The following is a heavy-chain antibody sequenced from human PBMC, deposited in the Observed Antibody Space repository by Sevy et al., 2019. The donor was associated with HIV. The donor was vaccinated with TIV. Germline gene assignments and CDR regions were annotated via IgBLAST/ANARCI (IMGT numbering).Heavy chain of an antibody. CDR3: AKAHCSSTSCYYYYYYGMDV. V-gene: IGHV3-30*18. CDR1: GFTFSSYG. J-gene: IGHJ6*02. CDR2: ISYDGSNK. Sequence: GESLKISCAASGFTFSSYGMHWVRQAPGKGLEWVAVISYDGSNKYYADSVKGRFTISRDNSKKTLYLQMNSLRAEDTAVYYCAKAHCSSTSCYYYYYYGMDVWGQGTTVTVSS. D-gene: IGHD2-2*01.